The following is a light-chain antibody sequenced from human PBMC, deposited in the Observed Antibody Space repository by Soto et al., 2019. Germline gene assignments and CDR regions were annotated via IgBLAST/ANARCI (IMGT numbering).Light chain of an antibody. J-gene: IGKJ1*01. V-gene: IGKV3D-15*01. CDR3: QHYKMYSPWT. CDR1: QGVRSH. Sequence: VSLSISQGEGVTLSGRASQGVRSHLAWYQQKPGQPPRLLIYGASSRATGIPDRFSGSGSETDFTLTISSLQPDDFATYYCQHYKMYSPWTFAQGTKV. CDR2: GAS.